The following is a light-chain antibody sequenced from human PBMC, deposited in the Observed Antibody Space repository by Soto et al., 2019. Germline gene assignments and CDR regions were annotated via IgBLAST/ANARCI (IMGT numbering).Light chain of an antibody. V-gene: IGLV1-51*01. J-gene: IGLJ1*01. CDR2: DDN. CDR3: GSWDSSLSAYV. Sequence: QDVLTQPPRVSAAPGRKFTISCSGSSPNIGGNSVSWYQQLPGTAPKLLIYDDNKRPSLIPDRFSGSKYGTSATLGITGFQTGDEADYYCGSWDSSLSAYVFGTGTKVTVL. CDR1: SPNIGGNS.